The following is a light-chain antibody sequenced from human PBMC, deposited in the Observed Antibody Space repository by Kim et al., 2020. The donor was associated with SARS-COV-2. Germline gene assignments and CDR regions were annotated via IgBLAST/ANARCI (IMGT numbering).Light chain of an antibody. J-gene: IGKJ2*01. V-gene: IGKV3-15*01. CDR1: QSVNSN. CDR2: GAS. Sequence: EIVMTQSPTTLSVYPGERVTLSCRASQSVNSNLAWYQQTPGQAPRLLIYGASTRATDIPARFSGSGSGTEFTLTISSLQSEDLAVYYCQQYNNWPPFTLGQGTKLEI. CDR3: QQYNNWPPFT.